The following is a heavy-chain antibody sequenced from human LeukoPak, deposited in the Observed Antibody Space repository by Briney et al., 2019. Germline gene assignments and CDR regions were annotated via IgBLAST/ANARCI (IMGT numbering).Heavy chain of an antibody. J-gene: IGHJ4*02. CDR3: ARDGGGSYSYPYYSFDY. CDR2: IKQDGSEK. D-gene: IGHD1-26*01. Sequence: GGSLRLSCAASGFTVSSNYMSWVRQAPGKGLEWVANIKQDGSEKYYVDSVKGRFTISRDNAKNSLYLQMNSLRAEDTAVYYCARDGGGSYSYPYYSFDYWGQGTLVTVSS. CDR1: GFTVSSNY. V-gene: IGHV3-7*01.